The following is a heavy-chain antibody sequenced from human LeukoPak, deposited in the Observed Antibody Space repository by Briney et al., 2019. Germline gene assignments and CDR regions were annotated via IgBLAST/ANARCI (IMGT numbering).Heavy chain of an antibody. CDR1: GFTFSSYA. V-gene: IGHV3-23*01. CDR3: APTPSPIAAARTRPMTNWFDP. D-gene: IGHD6-13*01. Sequence: QPGGSLRLSCAASGFTFSSYAKRWVRQAPGKGLNWVSADSGSGGSTYYADSVKGRFTISRDNSKNTLYLQMNSLRAEDTAVYYCAPTPSPIAAARTRPMTNWFDPWGQGTLVTVSS. J-gene: IGHJ5*01. CDR2: DSGSGGST.